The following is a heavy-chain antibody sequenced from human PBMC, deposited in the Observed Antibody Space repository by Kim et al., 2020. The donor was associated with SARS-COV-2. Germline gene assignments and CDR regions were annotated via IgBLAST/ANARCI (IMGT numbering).Heavy chain of an antibody. V-gene: IGHV3-23*01. CDR3: AKVGKVDITFGGVIVPYFDY. J-gene: IGHJ4*02. CDR2: ISGSGGST. D-gene: IGHD3-16*02. Sequence: GGSLRLSCAASGFTFSSYAMSWVRQAPGKGLEWVSAISGSGGSTYYADSVKGRFTISRDNSKNTLYLQMNSLRAEDTAVYYCAKVGKVDITFGGVIVPYFDYWGQGTLVTVSS. CDR1: GFTFSSYA.